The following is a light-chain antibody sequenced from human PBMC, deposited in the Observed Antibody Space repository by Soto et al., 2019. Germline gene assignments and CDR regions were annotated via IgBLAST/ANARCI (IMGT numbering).Light chain of an antibody. V-gene: IGLV3-25*03. J-gene: IGLJ2*01. CDR2: KDS. Sequence: SYELTQPPSVSVSPGQTARITCSGAALPKQYAYWYQQKPGQAPVLVIYKDSERPSGIPERFSGSSSGTTVTLTISGVQAEDEADYYCQSADSSGTYGVFGGGTQLTVL. CDR3: QSADSSGTYGV. CDR1: ALPKQY.